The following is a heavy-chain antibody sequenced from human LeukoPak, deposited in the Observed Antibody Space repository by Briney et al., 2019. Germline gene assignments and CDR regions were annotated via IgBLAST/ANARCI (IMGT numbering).Heavy chain of an antibody. CDR1: GASISSYY. CDR2: IYYSGST. Sequence: SETLSLTCTVSGASISSYYWSWIRQPPGKGLEWIGYIYYSGSTNYNPSLKSRVTISVDTSKNQFSLKLSSVTAADTAVYYCARELAVAGTPYYFDYWGQGTLVTVSS. J-gene: IGHJ4*02. V-gene: IGHV4-59*01. D-gene: IGHD6-19*01. CDR3: ARELAVAGTPYYFDY.